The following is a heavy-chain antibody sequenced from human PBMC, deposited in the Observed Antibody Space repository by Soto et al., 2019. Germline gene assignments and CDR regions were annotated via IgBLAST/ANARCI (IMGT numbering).Heavy chain of an antibody. J-gene: IGHJ6*02. V-gene: IGHV4-59*06. CDR2: IYYSGST. D-gene: IGHD5-12*01. CDR1: GGSISSSY. CDR3: ARRRGFPYYYGMDV. Sequence: SETLSLTCTVSGGSISSSYWSWIRQHPGKGLEWIGYIYYSGSTYYNPSLKSRVTISVDRSKNQFSLKLSSVTAADTAVYYCARRRGFPYYYGMDVWGQGTTVTVSS.